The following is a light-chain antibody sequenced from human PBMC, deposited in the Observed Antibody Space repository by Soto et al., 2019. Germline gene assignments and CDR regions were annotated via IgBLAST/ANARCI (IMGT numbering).Light chain of an antibody. CDR1: SRDVGGYNY. CDR3: RSYTSSSTLG. CDR2: DVS. J-gene: IGLJ2*01. V-gene: IGLV2-14*01. Sequence: QSALTQPASVSGSPGQSITISCTGTSRDVGGYNYVSWYQQHPGKAPKLMIYDVSNRPSGVSNRFSGSKSGNTASLTISGLQAEDEADYYCRSYTSSSTLGFGGGTKVTVL.